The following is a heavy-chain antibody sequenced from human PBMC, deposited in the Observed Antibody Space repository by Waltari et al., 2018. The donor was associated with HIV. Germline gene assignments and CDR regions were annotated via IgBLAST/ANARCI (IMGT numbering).Heavy chain of an antibody. J-gene: IGHJ4*02. CDR3: VRDSFGFDY. CDR2: TYYRSGWLS. Sequence: QVSLQPSGPGPLEASQPLPLTCGVSGDSIPTNSAAWNWVRQSPSKGLEWLGKTYYRSGWLSDYAVSVRDRIFINADPSRNRFSLELRSVTPEDSGTYFCVRDSFGFDYWGRGHLVNVSS. D-gene: IGHD3-3*01. V-gene: IGHV6-1*01. CDR1: GDSIPTNSAA.